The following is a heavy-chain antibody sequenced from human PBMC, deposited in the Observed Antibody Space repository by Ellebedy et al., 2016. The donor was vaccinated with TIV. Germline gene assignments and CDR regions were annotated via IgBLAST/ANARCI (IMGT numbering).Heavy chain of an antibody. CDR2: LHSGGTT. J-gene: IGHJ4*02. Sequence: GESLKISXAASGFTISNNYMSWVRQAPGKGLEWVAILHSGGTTFYADSVKGRFTISRDSSKNTLYLQMNSLRVEDTAVYYCARAPTVTSVFDCWGQGNLVTVSS. V-gene: IGHV3-53*01. D-gene: IGHD4-17*01. CDR1: GFTISNNY. CDR3: ARAPTVTSVFDC.